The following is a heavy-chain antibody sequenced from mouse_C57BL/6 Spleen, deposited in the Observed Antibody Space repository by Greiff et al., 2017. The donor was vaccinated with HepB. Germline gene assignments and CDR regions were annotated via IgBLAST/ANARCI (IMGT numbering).Heavy chain of an antibody. CDR2: IRSKSNNYAT. D-gene: IGHD1-1*01. J-gene: IGHJ4*01. CDR3: VRGNYGSSYYAMDY. Sequence: EAGGGLVQPKGSLKLSCAASGFSFNTYAMNWVRQAPGKGLEWVARIRSKSNNYATYYADSVKDRFTISRDDSESMLYLQMNNLKTEDTAMYYCVRGNYGSSYYAMDYWGQGTSVTVSS. V-gene: IGHV10-1*01. CDR1: GFSFNTYA.